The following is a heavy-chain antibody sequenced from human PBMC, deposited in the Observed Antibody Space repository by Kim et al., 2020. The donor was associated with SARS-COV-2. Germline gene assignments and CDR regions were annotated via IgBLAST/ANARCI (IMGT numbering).Heavy chain of an antibody. D-gene: IGHD3-9*01. Sequence: SETLSLTCTVSGGSISSYYWSWIRQPPGKGLEWIGYIYYSGSTNYNPSLKSRVTISVDTSKNQFSLKLSSVTAADTAVYYCASGGFTNHKDYDILTGYYTDYYGMDVWGQGTTVTVSS. V-gene: IGHV4-59*08. J-gene: IGHJ6*02. CDR2: IYYSGST. CDR1: GGSISSYY. CDR3: ASGGFTNHKDYDILTGYYTDYYGMDV.